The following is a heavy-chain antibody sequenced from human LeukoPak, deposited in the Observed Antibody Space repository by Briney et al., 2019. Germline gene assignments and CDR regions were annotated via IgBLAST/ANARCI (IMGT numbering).Heavy chain of an antibody. CDR2: ISSSSSYI. Sequence: GGSLRLSCAVSGFTFSSYSMNWVRQAPGKGLEWVSSISSSSSYIYYADSVKGRFTISRDNAKNSLYLQMNSLRAEDTAVYYCARVGFSSSPNEDYWGQGTLVTVSS. J-gene: IGHJ4*02. D-gene: IGHD6-13*01. CDR3: ARVGFSSSPNEDY. CDR1: GFTFSSYS. V-gene: IGHV3-21*01.